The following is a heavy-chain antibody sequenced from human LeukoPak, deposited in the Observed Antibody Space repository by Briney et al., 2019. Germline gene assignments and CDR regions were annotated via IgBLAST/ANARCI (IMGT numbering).Heavy chain of an antibody. D-gene: IGHD3-10*01. CDR3: GRGMRDYYGLDY. Sequence: PGGSLRLSCAASGFTFSSYGMHWVRQAPGKGLEWVAVISYDGSNKYYADSVRGRFTISRDNAKNTLFLQMNSLTVEDTAVYYCGRGMRDYYGLDYWGQGILVTVSS. V-gene: IGHV3-30*03. J-gene: IGHJ4*02. CDR2: ISYDGSNK. CDR1: GFTFSSYG.